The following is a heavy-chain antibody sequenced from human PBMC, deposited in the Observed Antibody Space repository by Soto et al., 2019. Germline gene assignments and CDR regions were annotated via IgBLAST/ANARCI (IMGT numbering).Heavy chain of an antibody. CDR1: GFPFNLYW. CDR2: IKSAGSGA. D-gene: IGHD5-12*01. Sequence: EVQLVESGGGLVQPGGSLRLSCAASGFPFNLYWMHWARQVPGKGLVWVSRIKSAGSGASYEDSVRGRFTISRDNAKNTLYLQMNSLRDEDTAVYYWAREGTGIWCDNWGQGTLVTVSS. V-gene: IGHV3-74*01. CDR3: AREGTGIWCDN. J-gene: IGHJ4*02.